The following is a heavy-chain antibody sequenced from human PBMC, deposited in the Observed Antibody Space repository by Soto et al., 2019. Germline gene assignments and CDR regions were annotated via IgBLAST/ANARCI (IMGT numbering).Heavy chain of an antibody. CDR1: GGTFSSYA. Sequence: ASVKVSCKASGGTFSSYAISWVRQAPGQGLEWMGGIIPIFGTANYAQKFQGRVTITADESTSTAYMELSSLRSEDTAVYYCARLHCSGGSCYMYNWFDPWGQGTLVTVSS. V-gene: IGHV1-69*13. D-gene: IGHD2-15*01. CDR3: ARLHCSGGSCYMYNWFDP. CDR2: IIPIFGTA. J-gene: IGHJ5*02.